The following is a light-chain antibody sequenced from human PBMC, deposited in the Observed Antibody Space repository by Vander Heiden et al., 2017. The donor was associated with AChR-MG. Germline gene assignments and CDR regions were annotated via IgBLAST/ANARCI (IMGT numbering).Light chain of an antibody. CDR3: SSYTSSSML. CDR1: SSDVVGYNY. CDR2: DVS. J-gene: IGLJ2*01. Sequence: QSALTQPASLSGSPGQSITISCTGTSSDVVGYNYVSWYQQHPGKAPKVMMYDVSNRPSGVSNRFSGSKSGNTASLTICGLQAEDEADYYCSSYTSSSMLFGGGTKLTVL. V-gene: IGLV2-14*01.